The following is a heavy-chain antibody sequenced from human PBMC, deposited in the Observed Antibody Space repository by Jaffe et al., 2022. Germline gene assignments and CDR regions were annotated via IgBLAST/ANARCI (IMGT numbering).Heavy chain of an antibody. Sequence: QVQLVQSGAEVKKPGSSVKVSCKASGGTFSSYAISWVRQAPGQGLEWMGGIIPIFGTANYAQKFQGRVTITTDESTSTAYMELSSLRSEDTAVYYCARDLTPYSSGWLVVEDEDYYYYMDVWGKGTTVTVSS. CDR3: ARDLTPYSSGWLVVEDEDYYYYMDV. CDR1: GGTFSSYA. D-gene: IGHD6-19*01. CDR2: IIPIFGTA. J-gene: IGHJ6*03. V-gene: IGHV1-69*05.